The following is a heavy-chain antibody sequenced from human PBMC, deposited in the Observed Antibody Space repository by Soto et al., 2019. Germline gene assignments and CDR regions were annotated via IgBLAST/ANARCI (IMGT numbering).Heavy chain of an antibody. CDR3: ARDHGGLFDY. Sequence: LETLSLTCTVSGGSVSSGSYYWSWIRQPPGKGLEWIGYIYYSGSTNYNPSLKSRVTISVDTSKNQFSLKLSSVTAADTAVYYCARDHGGLFDYWGQGTLVTVSS. J-gene: IGHJ4*02. CDR2: IYYSGST. D-gene: IGHD3-10*01. CDR1: GGSVSSGSYY. V-gene: IGHV4-61*01.